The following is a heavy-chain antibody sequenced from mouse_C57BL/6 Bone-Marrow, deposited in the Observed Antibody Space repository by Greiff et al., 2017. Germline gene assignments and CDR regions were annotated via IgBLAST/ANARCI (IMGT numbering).Heavy chain of an antibody. J-gene: IGHJ2*01. CDR1: GYTFTSYW. CDR2: IDPSDSYT. Sequence: QVQLQQPGAELVRPGTSVKLSCKASGYTFTSYWMHWVKQRPGQGLEWIGVIDPSDSYTNYNQKFKGKAKLTVDKSSSTAYMQLSSLTSEDSAVYYCARFCGSSGYWGQGTTLTVSS. CDR3: ARFCGSSGY. D-gene: IGHD1-1*01. V-gene: IGHV1-59*01.